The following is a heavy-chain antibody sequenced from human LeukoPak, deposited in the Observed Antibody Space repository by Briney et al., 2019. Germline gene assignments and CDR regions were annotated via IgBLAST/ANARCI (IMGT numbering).Heavy chain of an antibody. CDR1: GYTFTGYY. CDR2: INPNSGGT. Sequence: ASVKVSCKASGYTFTGYYMHWVRQAPGQGLEWMGWINPNSGGTNYAQKFQGRVTMTRDTSISTAYMELSRLRSDDTAVYYCARVLRDTVTRGALNAFDIWGQGTMVTVSS. V-gene: IGHV1-2*02. CDR3: ARVLRDTVTRGALNAFDI. D-gene: IGHD4-17*01. J-gene: IGHJ3*02.